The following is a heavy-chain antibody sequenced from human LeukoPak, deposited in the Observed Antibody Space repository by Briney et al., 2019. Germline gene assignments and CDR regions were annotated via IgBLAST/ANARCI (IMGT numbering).Heavy chain of an antibody. Sequence: GGSLRLSCAASGFTFSSYAMSWVRQAPGKGLEWVSAISGSGGSTYYADSVKGRFTISRENSKNTLYLQMNSLRAEDTAVYYCAKDWNGSPFFDYWGQGTLVTVSS. J-gene: IGHJ4*02. V-gene: IGHV3-23*01. CDR3: AKDWNGSPFFDY. CDR1: GFTFSSYA. D-gene: IGHD3-3*01. CDR2: ISGSGGST.